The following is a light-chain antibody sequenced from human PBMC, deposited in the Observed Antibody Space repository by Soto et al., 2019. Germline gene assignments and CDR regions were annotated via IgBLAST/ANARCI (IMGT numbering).Light chain of an antibody. CDR3: QQYARNPLT. Sequence: IQMTQSPSTLSASVGDRVTISCRASQSISSRLAWYQQKAGKAPKLLIYKASGLQSGVPSRFSGSGSGTEFTLIISSLQPDDFATYYCQQYARNPLTFGGGTKVDIK. V-gene: IGKV1-5*03. CDR1: QSISSR. J-gene: IGKJ4*01. CDR2: KAS.